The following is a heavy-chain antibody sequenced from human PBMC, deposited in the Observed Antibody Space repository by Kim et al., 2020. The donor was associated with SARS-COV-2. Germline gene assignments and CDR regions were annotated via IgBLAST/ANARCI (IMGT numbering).Heavy chain of an antibody. V-gene: IGHV4-59*13. J-gene: IGHJ5*02. Sequence: SETLSLTCTVSGGTISSYYWSWIRQPPGKGLEWIGNICYSGSTNYNPSLKSRVTISVDTSKNQFSLKLSSVTAADTAVYYCARHLWFGELFYFDSWFDPWGQGTLVTVSS. CDR1: GGTISSYY. CDR2: ICYSGST. CDR3: ARHLWFGELFYFDSWFDP. D-gene: IGHD3-10*01.